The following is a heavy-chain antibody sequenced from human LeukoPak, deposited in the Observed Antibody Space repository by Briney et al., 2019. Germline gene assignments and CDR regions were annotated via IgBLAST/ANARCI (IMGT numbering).Heavy chain of an antibody. CDR2: IYYSGST. CDR3: ASGYGSGSYYAGFYFDY. J-gene: IGHJ4*02. CDR1: GGSISSGGYY. Sequence: PSETLSLTCTVSGGSISSGGYYWSWIRQHPGKGLEWIGYIYYSGSTYYNPSLKSRVTTSVDTSKNQFSLKLSSVTAADTAVYYCASGYGSGSYYAGFYFDYWGQGTLVTVSS. V-gene: IGHV4-31*03. D-gene: IGHD3-10*01.